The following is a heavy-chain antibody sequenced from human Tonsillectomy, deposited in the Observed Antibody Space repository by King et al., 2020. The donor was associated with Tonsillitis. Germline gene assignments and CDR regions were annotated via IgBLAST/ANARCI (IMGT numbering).Heavy chain of an antibody. CDR2: INPNSGGT. D-gene: IGHD2-15*01. J-gene: IGHJ3*02. Sequence: VQLVESGAEVKKPGASVKVSCKASGYTFTGYYMHWVRQAPGQGLEWMGWINPNSGGTNYAQKFQGRVTMTRDTSISTAYMELSRLRSDDTAVYYCARMSPPRYCSGRSCYSGAFDIWGQGTTVTVSS. CDR1: GYTFTGYY. CDR3: ARMSPPRYCSGRSCYSGAFDI. V-gene: IGHV1-2*02.